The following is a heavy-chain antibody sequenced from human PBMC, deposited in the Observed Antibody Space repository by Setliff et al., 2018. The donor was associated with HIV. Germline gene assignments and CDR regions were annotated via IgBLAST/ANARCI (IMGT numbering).Heavy chain of an antibody. V-gene: IGHV4-38-2*02. J-gene: IGHJ4*02. CDR2: VYHTGST. D-gene: IGHD6-19*01. Sequence: SETLSLTCTVSGYSISSRYYWGWIRQPPGKGLEWIGSVYHTGSTYYNPSLKSRVTMSADTSKNQFSLKLSSVTAADTAVYYCEILGTSGWCSYFDYWGQGRLVTVPS. CDR1: GYSISSRYY. CDR3: EILGTSGWCSYFDY.